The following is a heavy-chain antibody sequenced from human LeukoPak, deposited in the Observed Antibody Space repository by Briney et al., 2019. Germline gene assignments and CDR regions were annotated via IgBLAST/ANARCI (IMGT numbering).Heavy chain of an antibody. CDR2: IIPIFGTA. V-gene: IGHV1-69*13. CDR1: GGTFSSYA. J-gene: IGHJ3*02. D-gene: IGHD2-2*01. CDR3: ASTPRYCSSTSCSKRGRGAFDI. Sequence: GVSVKVSCKASGGTFSSYAISWVRQAPGQGLEWMGGIIPIFGTANYAQKFQGRVTITADESTSTAYMELSSLRSEDTAVYYCASTPRYCSSTSCSKRGRGAFDIWGQGTMVTVSS.